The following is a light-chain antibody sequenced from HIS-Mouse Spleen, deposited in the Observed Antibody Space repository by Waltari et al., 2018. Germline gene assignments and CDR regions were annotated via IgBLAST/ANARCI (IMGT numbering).Light chain of an antibody. CDR3: AAWDDSLSGPV. Sequence: QSVLTQPPSASGTPGQRVTISCSRSSTNIGRNHVYWYQQLPGTAPKPLNYRNNQRPSGVPTRFSGSKAGPSAALAISGLRSEDEADYYCAAWDDSLSGPVFGGGTKLTVL. J-gene: IGLJ3*02. V-gene: IGLV1-47*01. CDR2: RNN. CDR1: STNIGRNH.